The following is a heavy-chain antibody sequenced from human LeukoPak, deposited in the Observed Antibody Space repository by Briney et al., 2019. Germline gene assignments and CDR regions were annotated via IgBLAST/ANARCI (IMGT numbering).Heavy chain of an antibody. CDR1: GFTFSSYA. V-gene: IGHV3-23*01. CDR3: AKRVAGYYFEN. J-gene: IGHJ4*02. CDR2: ISGSGGST. D-gene: IGHD6-19*01. Sequence: GGSLRLSCAASGFTFSSYAMSWVRQAPGKGLEWVSAISGSGGSTYYADSVKGRLTISRDNSKNTLYLQMNSLRAEDTAVYYCAKRVAGYYFENWGQGTLVTVST.